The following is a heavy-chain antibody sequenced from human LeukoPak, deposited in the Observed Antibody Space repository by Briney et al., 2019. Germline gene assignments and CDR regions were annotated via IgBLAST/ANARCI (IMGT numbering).Heavy chain of an antibody. CDR3: ARLGIAVAGDY. Sequence: EASVKVSCKASGGTFSSYAISWVRRAPGQGLEWMGRIIPILGIANYAQKFQGRVTITADKSTSTAYMELSSLRSEDTAVYYCARLGIAVAGDYWGQGTLVTVSS. CDR1: GGTFSSYA. CDR2: IIPILGIA. J-gene: IGHJ4*02. D-gene: IGHD6-19*01. V-gene: IGHV1-69*04.